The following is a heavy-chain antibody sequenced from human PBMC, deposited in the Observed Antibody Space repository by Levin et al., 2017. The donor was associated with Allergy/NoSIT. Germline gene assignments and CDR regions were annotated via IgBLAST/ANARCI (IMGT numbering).Heavy chain of an antibody. J-gene: IGHJ6*02. CDR3: VRGIITSPGMDV. Sequence: SCVASGFTFNTYWMTWVRQAPGRGLEWVANMNQDGGEIYYVDSMRGRFTISRDNAKNSLFLQMNSLRAEDTAIYYCVRGIITSPGMDVWGQGTTVTVSS. D-gene: IGHD3-10*01. CDR1: GFTFNTYW. V-gene: IGHV3-7*01. CDR2: MNQDGGEI.